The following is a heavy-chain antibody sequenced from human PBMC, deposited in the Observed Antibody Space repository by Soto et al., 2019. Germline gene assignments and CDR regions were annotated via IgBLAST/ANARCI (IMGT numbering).Heavy chain of an antibody. J-gene: IGHJ4*02. CDR2: IYWDADK. CDR1: GFSLTTSGVG. D-gene: IGHD3-3*01. CDR3: AHRVLRAVFGLVTTTAIYFDF. Sequence: QITLNESGPPVVKPTETLTLTCTFSGFSLTTSGVGVGWVRQSPGKAPEWLAFIYWDADKRYSTSLKSRLTITKDTSKNQVVLTMANVDPADTATYYCAHRVLRAVFGLVTTTAIYFDFWGQGTPVVVSS. V-gene: IGHV2-5*02.